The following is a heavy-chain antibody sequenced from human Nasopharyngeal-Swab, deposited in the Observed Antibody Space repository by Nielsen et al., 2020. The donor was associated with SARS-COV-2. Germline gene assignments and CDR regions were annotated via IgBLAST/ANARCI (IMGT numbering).Heavy chain of an antibody. D-gene: IGHD6-19*01. V-gene: IGHV3-11*04. CDR3: ARGPQVPAGNGWYWFDP. Sequence: GESLKISCAASGFTFSDYYMSWIRQAPGKGLEWVSYISSSGSTIYYADSVKGRFTISRDNAKNSLYLQMNSLRAEDTAVYYCARGPQVPAGNGWYWFDPWGQGTLVTVSS. J-gene: IGHJ5*02. CDR2: ISSSGSTI. CDR1: GFTFSDYY.